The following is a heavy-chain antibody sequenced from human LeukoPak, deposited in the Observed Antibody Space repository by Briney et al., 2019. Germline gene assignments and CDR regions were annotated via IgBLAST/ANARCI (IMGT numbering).Heavy chain of an antibody. D-gene: IGHD3-22*01. Sequence: PGGSLRLSCAASGFTFSNYGMSWVRQAPGKGLEWVSSISSSSSYIYYADSVKGRFTISRDNAKNSLYLQMNSLRAEDTAVYYCARVNSSGYYGRAFDIWGQGTMVTVSS. J-gene: IGHJ3*02. V-gene: IGHV3-21*01. CDR1: GFTFSNYG. CDR2: ISSSSSYI. CDR3: ARVNSSGYYGRAFDI.